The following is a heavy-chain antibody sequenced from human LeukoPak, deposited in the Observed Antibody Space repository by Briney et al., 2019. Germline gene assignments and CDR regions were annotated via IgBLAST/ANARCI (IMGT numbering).Heavy chain of an antibody. V-gene: IGHV4-39*01. J-gene: IGHJ4*02. CDR3: ARQGSVVVIAID. Sequence: WIGSIYYSGSTYYNPSLKSRVTISVDTSKNQFSLKLSSVTAADTAVYYCARQGSVVVIAIDWGQGTLVTVSS. CDR2: IYYSGST. D-gene: IGHD2-21*01.